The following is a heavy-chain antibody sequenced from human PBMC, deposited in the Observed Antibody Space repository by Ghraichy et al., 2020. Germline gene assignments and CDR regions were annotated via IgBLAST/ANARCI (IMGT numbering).Heavy chain of an antibody. J-gene: IGHJ2*01. V-gene: IGHV3-7*03. CDR3: ARDRRYYGDYKGNWYFDL. D-gene: IGHD4-17*01. CDR1: GFTFSSYW. CDR2: IKQDGSEK. Sequence: LSLTCAASGFTFSSYWMSWVRQAPGKGLEWVANIKQDGSEKYYVDSVKGRFTISRDNAKNSLYLQMNSLRAEDTAVYYCARDRRYYGDYKGNWYFDLWGRGTLVTVSS.